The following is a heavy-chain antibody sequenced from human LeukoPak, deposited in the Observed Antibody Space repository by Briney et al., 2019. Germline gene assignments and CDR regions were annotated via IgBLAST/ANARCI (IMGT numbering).Heavy chain of an antibody. J-gene: IGHJ6*02. CDR3: ARERQLDYYYYGMDV. CDR1: GFTFSSYW. D-gene: IGHD6-6*01. CDR2: IKQDGSEK. V-gene: IGHV3-7*01. Sequence: PPGGSLRLSCAASGFTFSSYWMSWVRQAPGKGLEWVANIKQDGSEKYYVDSVKGRFTISRDNAKNSLYLQMNGLRAEDTAVYYCARERQLDYYYYGMDVWGQGTTVTVSS.